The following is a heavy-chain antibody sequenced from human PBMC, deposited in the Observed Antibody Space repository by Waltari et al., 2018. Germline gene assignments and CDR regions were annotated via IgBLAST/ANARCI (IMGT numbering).Heavy chain of an antibody. V-gene: IGHV3-7*01. CDR3: ARERRGQSGWYYFDF. CDR2: IKQDGSEE. J-gene: IGHJ4*02. D-gene: IGHD6-19*01. Sequence: EVQLVESGGGLVQPGGSLRLSWAASGISFGSFWMTWVRQAPGKGLEWVANIKQDGSEEYYVDSVKGRFTISKDNAKNSLYLQMNSLRAEDTAVYFCARERRGQSGWYYFDFWGQGSLVTVSS. CDR1: GISFGSFW.